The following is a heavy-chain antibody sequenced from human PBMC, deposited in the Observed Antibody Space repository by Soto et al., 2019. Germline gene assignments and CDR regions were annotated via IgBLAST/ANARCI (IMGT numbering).Heavy chain of an antibody. CDR3: AHRGKSSSGWAEYFQH. J-gene: IGHJ1*01. Sequence: SGPTLVNPTQTLTLTCTFPGFSLSTSGMCVSWIRQPPGKALEWLARIDWDDDKYYSTSLKTRLTISKDTSKNQVVLTMTNMDPVDTGTYFCAHRGKSSSGWAEYFQHWGQGTLVT. V-gene: IGHV2-70*12. CDR1: GFSLSTSGMC. CDR2: IDWDDDK. D-gene: IGHD6-19*01.